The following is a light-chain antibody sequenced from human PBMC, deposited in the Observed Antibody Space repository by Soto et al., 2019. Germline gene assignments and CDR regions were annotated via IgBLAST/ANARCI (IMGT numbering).Light chain of an antibody. J-gene: IGLJ1*01. CDR3: CSYALL. V-gene: IGLV2-23*01. Sequence: QSVLTQPASVSGSPGQSITISCTGTNSDVGTHNLVSWYQQHPGKAPKLIIYEGTKRPSGVSNRFSGSKSGNTASLTISGLQAEEEADYYCCSYALLFGPGKKANVL. CDR1: NSDVGTHNL. CDR2: EGT.